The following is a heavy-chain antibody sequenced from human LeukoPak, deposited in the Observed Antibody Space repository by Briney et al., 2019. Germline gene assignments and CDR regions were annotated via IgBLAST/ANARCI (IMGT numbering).Heavy chain of an antibody. Sequence: PSETLSLTCAVYGGSFSGYYWSWIRQPPGKGLEWIGYIYYSGSTNYNPSLKSRVTISVDTSKNQFSLKLSSVTAADTAVYYCATVDTAMAYFDYWGQGTLVTVSS. CDR3: ATVDTAMAYFDY. CDR1: GGSFSGYY. J-gene: IGHJ4*02. V-gene: IGHV4-59*01. D-gene: IGHD5-18*01. CDR2: IYYSGST.